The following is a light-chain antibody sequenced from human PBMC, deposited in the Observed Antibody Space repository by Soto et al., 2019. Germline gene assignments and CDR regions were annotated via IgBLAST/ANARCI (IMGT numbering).Light chain of an antibody. CDR1: QSVSSSY. CDR2: GAS. J-gene: IGKJ1*01. V-gene: IGKV3-20*01. Sequence: EIVLTQSPGTLYLSPGERATLSCRASQSVSSSYLAWYQQKPGQAPRLLIYGASRRATGIPDRFSGSGSGTDFTLTISRLEPEDFAVYYCQQYGSSLSWTFGQGTKVEIK. CDR3: QQYGSSLSWT.